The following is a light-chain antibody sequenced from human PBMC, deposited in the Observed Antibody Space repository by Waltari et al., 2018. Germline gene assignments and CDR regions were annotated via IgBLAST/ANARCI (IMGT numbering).Light chain of an antibody. Sequence: NFMLTQPHSVSESPGKTVTISCTRSSGNIASNYVQWYQQRPGSAPTIVIFEDNRRPSGVPNRFSGSIDSSSNSASLTISGLGTEDEGDYYCQSYDRISYVVFGGGTKLTVL. CDR1: SGNIASNY. J-gene: IGLJ2*01. CDR3: QSYDRISYVV. V-gene: IGLV6-57*04. CDR2: EDN.